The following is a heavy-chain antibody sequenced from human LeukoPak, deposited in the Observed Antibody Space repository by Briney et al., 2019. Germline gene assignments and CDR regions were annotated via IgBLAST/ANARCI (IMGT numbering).Heavy chain of an antibody. CDR3: ARAKVGATKVGQLSFDI. CDR1: GGTFSSYA. CDR2: IIPILGIA. V-gene: IGHV1-69*04. J-gene: IGHJ3*02. D-gene: IGHD1-26*01. Sequence: SVKVSCKPSGGTFSSYAISWVRPAPGKGLEWMGRIIPILGIANYAQKFQGRVTITTDESTSTAYMELSSLRSEDTAVYYCARAKVGATKVGQLSFDIWGQGTMVTVSS.